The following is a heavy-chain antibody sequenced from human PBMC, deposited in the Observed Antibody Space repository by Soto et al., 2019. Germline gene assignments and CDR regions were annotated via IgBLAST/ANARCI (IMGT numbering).Heavy chain of an antibody. CDR2: ISPFVGIT. J-gene: IGHJ4*02. CDR3: AKTHFYETGGVFDYFDY. D-gene: IGHD3-22*01. CDR1: TFGRNT. V-gene: IGHV1-69*01. Sequence: LVQSGAEVKKPGSSVRDSCKATFGRNTVCWVRQAPGQGLEWVGGISPFVGITHYAQKFQGRVTITADESTSTAYMELGSLTSDDTAVYYCAKTHFYETGGVFDYFDYWGQGTLVTVSS.